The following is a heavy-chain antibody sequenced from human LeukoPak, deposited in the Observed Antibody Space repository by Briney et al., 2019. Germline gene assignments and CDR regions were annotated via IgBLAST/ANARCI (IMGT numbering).Heavy chain of an antibody. V-gene: IGHV3-23*01. CDR3: AKDRGERWLQFWDS. J-gene: IGHJ4*02. D-gene: IGHD5-24*01. CDR2: ISGSGGNT. Sequence: GGSLRLSCAASGFTFSSYSMNWVRQAPGKGLEWVSAISGSGGNTYYADSVKGRFTISRDNSKNTLYLQMNSLRAEDTAVYYCAKDRGERWLQFWDSWGQGTLVTVSS. CDR1: GFTFSSYS.